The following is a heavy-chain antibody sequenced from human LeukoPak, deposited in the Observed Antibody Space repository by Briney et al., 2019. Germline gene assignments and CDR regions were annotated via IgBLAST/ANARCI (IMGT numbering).Heavy chain of an antibody. Sequence: SQTLSLTCTVSGGSISSGGYYWSWIRQHPGKGLEWIGRIYTSGSTNYNPSLKSRVTMSVDTSKNQFSLKLSSVTAADTAVYYCARGKTTGRLSDAFDIWGQGTMVTVSS. CDR3: ARGKTTGRLSDAFDI. CDR1: GGSISSGGYY. V-gene: IGHV4-61*02. CDR2: IYTSGST. D-gene: IGHD4-17*01. J-gene: IGHJ3*02.